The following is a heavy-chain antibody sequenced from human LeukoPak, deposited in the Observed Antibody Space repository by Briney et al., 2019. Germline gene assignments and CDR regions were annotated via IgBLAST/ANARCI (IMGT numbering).Heavy chain of an antibody. CDR2: ISSSSSYI. CDR1: GLTFSSYS. Sequence: PGGSLRLSCAASGLTFSSYSMNWVRQAPGKGLEWVPSISSSSSYIYYADSVKGRFTISRDNAKNSLYLQMNSLRAEDTAVYYCARRAYCSSTSCAFDYWGQGTLVTVSS. D-gene: IGHD2-2*01. CDR3: ARRAYCSSTSCAFDY. V-gene: IGHV3-21*01. J-gene: IGHJ4*02.